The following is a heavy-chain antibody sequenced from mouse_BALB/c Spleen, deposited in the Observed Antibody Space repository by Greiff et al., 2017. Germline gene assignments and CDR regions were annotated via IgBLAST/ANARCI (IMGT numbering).Heavy chain of an antibody. Sequence: EVKLVESGGGLVQPGGSRKLSCAASGFTFSSFGMHWVRQAPEKGLEWVAYISSGSSTIYYADTVKGRFTISRDNPKNTLFLQMTSLRSEDTAMYYCARGGGYYFDYWGQGTTLTVSS. J-gene: IGHJ2*01. CDR2: ISSGSSTI. D-gene: IGHD1-2*01. CDR3: ARGGGYYFDY. CDR1: GFTFSSFG. V-gene: IGHV5-17*02.